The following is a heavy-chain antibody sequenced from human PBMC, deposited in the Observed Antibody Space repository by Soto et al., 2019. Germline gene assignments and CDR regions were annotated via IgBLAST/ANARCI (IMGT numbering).Heavy chain of an antibody. CDR1: GYSFHNFG. D-gene: IGHD1-26*01. V-gene: IGHV1-18*04. Sequence: ASVKVSCKASGYSFHNFGIIWVRQAPGQGLEWMGWISGQIAKTNYAQKFQGIVTMTTDTSTSTAYMELNTLTYDDTAMFYCARGPPSGSFSLAPRYWGQGTLVTVSS. CDR2: ISGQIAKT. J-gene: IGHJ4*02. CDR3: ARGPPSGSFSLAPRY.